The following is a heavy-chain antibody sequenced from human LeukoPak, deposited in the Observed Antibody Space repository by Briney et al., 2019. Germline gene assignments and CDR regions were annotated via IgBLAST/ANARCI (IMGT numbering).Heavy chain of an antibody. Sequence: PGGSLRLSCADSGFTFSRNWMHWVRQAPGEGLVWVSRISTDGSSTNYADSVKGRFTISRDNAKNTLYLQMNSLRAEDTAVYYCVRDYYDSRGYYRGFDPWGQGTLVTVPS. D-gene: IGHD3-22*01. CDR3: VRDYYDSRGYYRGFDP. V-gene: IGHV3-74*01. J-gene: IGHJ5*02. CDR1: GFTFSRNW. CDR2: ISTDGSST.